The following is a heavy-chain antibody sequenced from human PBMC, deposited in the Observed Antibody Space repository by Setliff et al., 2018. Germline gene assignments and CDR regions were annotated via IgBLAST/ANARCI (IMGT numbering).Heavy chain of an antibody. CDR1: GFTLSDSA. CDR3: AITMTTGVDFFDY. CDR2: IRSKADSYAT. D-gene: IGHD4-17*01. V-gene: IGHV3-73*01. Sequence: GGSLRLSCAASGFTLSDSAMHWVRQASGKGLEWVGRIRSKADSYATAYAASVKARFTISRDDSKNTAYLQVNSLKTEDTAVYYCAITMTTGVDFFDYWGQGTLVTVSS. J-gene: IGHJ4*02.